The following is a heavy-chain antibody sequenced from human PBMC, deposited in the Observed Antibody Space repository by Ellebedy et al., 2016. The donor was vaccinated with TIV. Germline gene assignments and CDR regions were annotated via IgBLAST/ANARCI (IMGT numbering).Heavy chain of an antibody. CDR1: GFIFTNYG. CDR2: ISAYNDNT. J-gene: IGHJ4*02. Sequence: ASVKVSCKAFGFIFTNYGISWVRQAPGQGLEWMGWISAYNDNTNYAENLQGRVTMSIATSTTTAYMELRGLTSDDTAVYFCASGYSYRYYFDFWGQGTLVTVSS. V-gene: IGHV1-18*04. D-gene: IGHD5-18*01. CDR3: ASGYSYRYYFDF.